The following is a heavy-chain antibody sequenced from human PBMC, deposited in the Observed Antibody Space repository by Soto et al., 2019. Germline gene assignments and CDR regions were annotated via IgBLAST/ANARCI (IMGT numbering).Heavy chain of an antibody. Sequence: EVQLVDSGGGLVQPGGSLRLSCAASGFTFSSYWMSWVRQAPGKGLEGVANIKEDGSEKYYADSVKGRFIISRDKAKNSLYLQMDSLRVDDTAVSYCARDVIWGQGTLVTVSS. CDR1: GFTFSSYW. J-gene: IGHJ4*02. V-gene: IGHV3-7*04. CDR2: IKEDGSEK. CDR3: ARDVI.